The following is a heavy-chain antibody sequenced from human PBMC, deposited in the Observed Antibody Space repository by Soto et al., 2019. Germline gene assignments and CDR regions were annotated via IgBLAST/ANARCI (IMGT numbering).Heavy chain of an antibody. CDR2: ISAYNGNT. Sequence: ASVKVSCKASGGTFTSYAISWVRQAPGQGLEWMGWISAYNGNTNYAQKLQGRVTMTTDTSTSTTYMELRSLRSDDTAVYYCARDTEIKGITIFGVVTAGYGMDVWGQGTTVTVSS. CDR1: GGTFTSYA. D-gene: IGHD3-3*01. CDR3: ARDTEIKGITIFGVVTAGYGMDV. V-gene: IGHV1-18*01. J-gene: IGHJ6*02.